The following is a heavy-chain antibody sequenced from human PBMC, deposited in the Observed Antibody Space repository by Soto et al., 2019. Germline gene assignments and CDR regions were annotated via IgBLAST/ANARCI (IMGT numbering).Heavy chain of an antibody. D-gene: IGHD4-17*01. V-gene: IGHV1-69*01. J-gene: IGHJ5*02. CDR2: IIPSSGAA. CDR3: AIVCVTTVTAWFDL. CDR1: GGTLSSYA. Sequence: VQLVQSGAEVKKPGASVKVSCTPFGGTLSSYAITCLRQAPGQVLEWMGVIIPSSGAANYAQKFQGRGTITADASTNTAYMHLSSLRAEDTAVYFCAIVCVTTVTAWFDLWGQGTLVTVSS.